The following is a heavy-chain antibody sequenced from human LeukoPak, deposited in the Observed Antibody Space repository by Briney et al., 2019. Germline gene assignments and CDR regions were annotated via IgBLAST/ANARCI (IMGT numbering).Heavy chain of an antibody. J-gene: IGHJ4*02. CDR1: GFTFSSYS. CDR2: ISSSSSYI. V-gene: IGHV3-21*01. CDR3: ARYSGWYFDY. D-gene: IGHD6-19*01. Sequence: TGGSLRLSCAASGFTFSSYSMNWVRQAPGKGLEWVSSISSSSSYIYYADPVKGRFTISRDNAKNSLYLQMNSLRAEDTAVYYCARYSGWYFDYWGQGTLVTVSS.